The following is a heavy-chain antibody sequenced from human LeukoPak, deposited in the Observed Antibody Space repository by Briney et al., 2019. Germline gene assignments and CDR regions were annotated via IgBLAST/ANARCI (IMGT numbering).Heavy chain of an antibody. V-gene: IGHV4-59*01. J-gene: IGHJ6*03. CDR3: ARCYYYYYYYMDV. CDR1: GGSISSYY. CDR2: IYYSGST. Sequence: SETLSLTCTVSGGSISSYYWSWIRQPPGKGLEWIGYIYYSGSTNYNPSLKSRVTISVDTSKNQFSLKLSSVTAADTAVYYCARCYYYYYYYMDVWGKGTTVTVSS.